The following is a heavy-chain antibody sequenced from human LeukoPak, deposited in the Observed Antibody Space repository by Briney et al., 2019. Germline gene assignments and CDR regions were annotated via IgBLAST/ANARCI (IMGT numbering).Heavy chain of an antibody. Sequence: GGSLRLSCAASGFTFSSYAMSWVRQAPGKGLEWVSTFSGSGGNTYYADSVKGRFTISRDNAKNSLYLQTNSLRAEDTAVYYCAELGITMIGGVWGKGTTVTISS. D-gene: IGHD3-10*02. CDR2: FSGSGGNT. CDR1: GFTFSSYA. V-gene: IGHV3-23*01. J-gene: IGHJ6*04. CDR3: AELGITMIGGV.